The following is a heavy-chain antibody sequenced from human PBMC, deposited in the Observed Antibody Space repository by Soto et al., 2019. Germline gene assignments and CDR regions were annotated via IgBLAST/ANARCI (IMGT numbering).Heavy chain of an antibody. CDR3: ASAYGDRGESFDY. J-gene: IGHJ4*02. Sequence: SVKVSCKASGGTFSSYAISWVRQAPGQGLEWMGGIIPIFGTANYAQKFQGRVTITADESTSTAYMELSSLRSEDTAVYYCASAYGDRGESFDYWGQGTLVTVSS. CDR1: GGTFSSYA. CDR2: IIPIFGTA. D-gene: IGHD4-17*01. V-gene: IGHV1-69*13.